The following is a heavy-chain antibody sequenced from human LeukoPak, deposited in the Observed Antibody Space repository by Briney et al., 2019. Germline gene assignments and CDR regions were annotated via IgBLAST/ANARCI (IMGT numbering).Heavy chain of an antibody. D-gene: IGHD5-18*01. CDR2: ISYDGSNK. V-gene: IGHV3-30-3*01. CDR1: GFTFSSYA. J-gene: IGHJ4*02. Sequence: GRSLRLSCAASGFTFSSYAMHWVRQAPGKGLEWVAVISYDGSNKYYADSVKGRFTISRDNSKNTLYLQMNSLRAEDTAVYYCASPGKRIQLWLSPYYFDYWGQGTLVTVSS. CDR3: ASPGKRIQLWLSPYYFDY.